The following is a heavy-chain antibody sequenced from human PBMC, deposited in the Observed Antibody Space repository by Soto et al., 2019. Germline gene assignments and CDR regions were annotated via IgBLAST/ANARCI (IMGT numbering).Heavy chain of an antibody. V-gene: IGHV1-8*01. CDR3: ARGGVWGMDV. D-gene: IGHD3-16*01. CDR1: GYTFTSYD. J-gene: IGHJ6*02. Sequence: QVQLVQSGAEVKKPGASVKVSCKASGYTFTSYDINWVRQATGQGLEWMGWMNPNSANTGYAQKYQGRVTRPGNTSIITAYEELSSLRSGDAVVYYCARGGVWGMDVWGQGTTVTVSS. CDR2: MNPNSANT.